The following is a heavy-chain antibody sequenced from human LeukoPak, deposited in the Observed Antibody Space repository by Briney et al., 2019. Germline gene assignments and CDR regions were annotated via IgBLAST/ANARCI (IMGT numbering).Heavy chain of an antibody. CDR2: ISAYNGYT. CDR1: GYTFTSYG. V-gene: IGHV1-18*01. CDR3: ARMRDSNAGNYFDY. D-gene: IGHD3-10*01. J-gene: IGHJ4*02. Sequence: ASVKVSCKASGYTFTSYGISWVRQAPGQGLEWMGWISAYNGYTNYAQKLQGRVTMTTDTSTSTAYMELGSLRSDDSAVYYCARMRDSNAGNYFDYWGQGTLVTVSS.